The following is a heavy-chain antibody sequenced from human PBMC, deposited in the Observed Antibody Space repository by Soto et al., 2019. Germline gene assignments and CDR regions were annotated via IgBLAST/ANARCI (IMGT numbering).Heavy chain of an antibody. CDR1: GFSFSDYV. J-gene: IGHJ4*02. Sequence: QVRLVESGGGVVQPGRSLRLSCAASGFSFSDYVMHWVRQSPGEGLEWVAVMWYHGRDKFYAESVKGRFTITRDNSKNTLYLQINSLRAEDTAVYYCARDAGGQSGNFIFDSWGQGALVTVSS. V-gene: IGHV3-33*01. D-gene: IGHD1-26*01. CDR3: ARDAGGQSGNFIFDS. CDR2: MWYHGRDK.